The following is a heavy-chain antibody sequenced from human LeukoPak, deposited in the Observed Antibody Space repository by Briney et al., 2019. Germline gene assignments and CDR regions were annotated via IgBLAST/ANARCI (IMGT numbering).Heavy chain of an antibody. CDR1: GGSIGSGGYY. D-gene: IGHD3-16*02. CDR3: AREGGSYRPLDY. Sequence: SETLSLTCTVSGGSIGSGGYYWSWIRQHPGKGLEWIGYIYYSGSTYYNPSLKSRVTISVDTSKNQFSLKLSSVTAADTAVYYCAREGGSYRPLDYSGQGTLVTVSS. CDR2: IYYSGST. J-gene: IGHJ4*02. V-gene: IGHV4-31*03.